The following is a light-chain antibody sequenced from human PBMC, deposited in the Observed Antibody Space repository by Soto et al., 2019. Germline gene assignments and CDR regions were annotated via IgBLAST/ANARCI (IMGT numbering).Light chain of an antibody. J-gene: IGKJ4*01. Sequence: EIVMTQSPVTLSVSPGDRATLSCRASQSVNSNLAWYQHKPGQTPKLLIYVASTRATGIPARFSGSGSGTEFPLTVSRLQSEDFAIYYCQQYNVWPLTFGGGTKVEFK. CDR1: QSVNSN. CDR3: QQYNVWPLT. CDR2: VAS. V-gene: IGKV3-15*01.